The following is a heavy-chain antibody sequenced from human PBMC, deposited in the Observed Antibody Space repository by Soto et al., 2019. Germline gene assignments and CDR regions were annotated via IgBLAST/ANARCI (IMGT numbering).Heavy chain of an antibody. CDR1: GFTFSSYG. CDR2: IWYDGSNK. V-gene: IGHV3-33*01. CDR3: ARDRSNYGDY. J-gene: IGHJ4*02. D-gene: IGHD3-16*02. Sequence: QVQLVESGGGVIQPGRSLRLSCAASGFTFSSYGMHWVRQAPGKGLEWVTVIWYDGSNKYYAESVKGRFTISRDNSKNTLYLQMNSLRAEDTAIYYCARDRSNYGDYWGQGTLVTVSS.